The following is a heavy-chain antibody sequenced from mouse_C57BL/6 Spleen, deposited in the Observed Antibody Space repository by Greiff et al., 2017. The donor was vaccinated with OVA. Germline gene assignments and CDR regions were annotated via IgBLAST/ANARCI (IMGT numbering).Heavy chain of an antibody. Sequence: QVQLQQPGAELVMPGASVKLSCKASGYTFTSYWMHWVKQRPGQGLEWIGEIDPSDSYTNYNQKFKGKSTLTADKSSSTAYMELRSLTSEDSAVYFCASRAAQEAWFAYWGQGTLVTVSA. D-gene: IGHD3-2*02. CDR3: ASRAAQEAWFAY. J-gene: IGHJ3*01. V-gene: IGHV1-69*01. CDR2: IDPSDSYT. CDR1: GYTFTSYW.